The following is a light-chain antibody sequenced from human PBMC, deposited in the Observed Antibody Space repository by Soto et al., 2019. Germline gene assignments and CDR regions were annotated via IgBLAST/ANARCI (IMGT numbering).Light chain of an antibody. CDR3: QQYNDWPSST. J-gene: IGKJ2*01. CDR2: GAS. Sequence: EIVMTQSPATLSVSPGERATLSCRASQSITNNLAWYQQKPGQAPRLIIYGASTRATAIPARFSGSGFGTEFTLTISSLQSEDFAVYYCQQYNDWPSSTVGQGTKVEI. V-gene: IGKV3-15*01. CDR1: QSITNN.